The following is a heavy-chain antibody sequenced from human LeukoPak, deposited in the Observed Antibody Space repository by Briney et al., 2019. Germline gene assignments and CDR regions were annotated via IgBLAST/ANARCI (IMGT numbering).Heavy chain of an antibody. J-gene: IGHJ2*01. CDR3: VREPSYTGTWWYPDL. CDR2: IDPAGNT. CDR1: GFTFSSYD. D-gene: IGHD1-14*01. V-gene: IGHV3-13*01. Sequence: GGSLRLSCVASGFTFSSYDMHWVRQATGKGLEWISAIDPAGNTWYSDSVKGRFTISRENAKSSLFLQMNSLRAADTAVYYCVREPSYTGTWWYPDLWGRGTLVTVSS.